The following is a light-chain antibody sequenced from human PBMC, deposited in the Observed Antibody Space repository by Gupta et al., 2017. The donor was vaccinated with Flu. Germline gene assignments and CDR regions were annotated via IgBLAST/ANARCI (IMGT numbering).Light chain of an antibody. CDR1: QSVSSY. V-gene: IGKV3-11*01. CDR2: EAS. Sequence: EIVLTQSPATLSLSPGERATIPCRASQSVSSYLAWYQQKPGQAPRLLIYEASNRATGFPARFSGSGSGTDFTLTISSLEPEDFAVYYCQQRSNWPITFGRGTKVEIK. J-gene: IGKJ4*01. CDR3: QQRSNWPIT.